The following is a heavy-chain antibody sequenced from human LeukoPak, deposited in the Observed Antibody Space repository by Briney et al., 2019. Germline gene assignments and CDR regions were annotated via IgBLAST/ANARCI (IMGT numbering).Heavy chain of an antibody. V-gene: IGHV3-7*01. CDR3: AKDSYSKGDY. CDR2: IKPDGSVI. D-gene: IGHD6-13*01. CDR1: GFPFSSYW. Sequence: GGSLRLSCTASGFPFSSYWMTWVRQAPGKGLEWVANIKPDGSVINYVDSVKGRFTISRDNAKNSLYLQMTNLRVEDTALYYCAKDSYSKGDYWGQGTLVTVSS. J-gene: IGHJ4*02.